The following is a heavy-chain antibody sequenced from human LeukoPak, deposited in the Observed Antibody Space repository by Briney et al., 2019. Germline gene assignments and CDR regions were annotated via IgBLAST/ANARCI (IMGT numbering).Heavy chain of an antibody. CDR3: ARVDDILTGAYSLDY. CDR1: GFTFRSYS. Sequence: PGGSLRLSCAASGFTFRSYSMSWVRQAPGKGLEWVSGFSGSGGSTYYADSVKGRFTISRDNSKNTLYLQMNSLRAEDTAVYYCARVDDILTGAYSLDYWGQGTLVTVSS. J-gene: IGHJ4*02. CDR2: FSGSGGST. D-gene: IGHD3-9*01. V-gene: IGHV3-23*01.